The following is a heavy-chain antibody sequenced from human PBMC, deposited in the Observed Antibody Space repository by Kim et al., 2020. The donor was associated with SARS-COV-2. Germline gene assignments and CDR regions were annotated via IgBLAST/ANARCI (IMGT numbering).Heavy chain of an antibody. CDR2: ISSSSSTI. CDR1: GFTFSSYS. Sequence: GGSLRLSCAASGFTFSSYSMNWVRQAPGKVLEWVSYISSSSSTIYYADSVKGRFTISRDNAKNSLYLQMNSLRAEDTAVYYCARGSSSWYSSQSLTYYFDYWGQGTLVTVSS. CDR3: ARGSSSWYSSQSLTYYFDY. J-gene: IGHJ4*02. V-gene: IGHV3-48*04. D-gene: IGHD6-13*01.